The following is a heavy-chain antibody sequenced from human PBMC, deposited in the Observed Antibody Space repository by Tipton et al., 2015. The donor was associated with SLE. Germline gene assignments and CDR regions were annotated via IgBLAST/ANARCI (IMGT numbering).Heavy chain of an antibody. J-gene: IGHJ4*02. Sequence: TLSLTCTVSGGSISSYYWSWIRQPPGKGLEWIGEINHSGSTNYNPSLKSRVTISVDTSKNQFSLKLSSVTAADTAVYYCAILRGLDYWGQGTLVTVSS. CDR2: INHSGST. D-gene: IGHD4-17*01. V-gene: IGHV4-34*01. CDR1: GGSISSYY. CDR3: AILRGLDY.